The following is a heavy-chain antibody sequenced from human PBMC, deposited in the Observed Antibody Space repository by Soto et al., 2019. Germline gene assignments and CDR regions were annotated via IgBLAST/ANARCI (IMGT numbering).Heavy chain of an antibody. Sequence: GASLKISCKGSGYTFTNYWIGWVRQMPWKGLEWMGIIYPGDSDTKYNPSFQGQVAISADKSITTTYLQWSSLKASDTAIYYCASGHPATFGGVTAYYYYGMDVWGQGTTVTVSS. D-gene: IGHD3-16*01. J-gene: IGHJ6*02. V-gene: IGHV5-51*01. CDR2: IYPGDSDT. CDR3: ASGHPATFGGVTAYYYYGMDV. CDR1: GYTFTNYW.